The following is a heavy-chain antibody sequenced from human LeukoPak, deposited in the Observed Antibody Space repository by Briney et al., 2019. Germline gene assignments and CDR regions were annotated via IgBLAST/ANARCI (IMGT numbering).Heavy chain of an antibody. J-gene: IGHJ6*04. CDR1: GGSISSHY. CDR3: ARETCCGGDCCPDV. D-gene: IGHD2-21*02. V-gene: IGHV4-59*11. Sequence: SETLSLTCTVSGGSISSHYWSWIRQPPGKGLEWIGYIYYSGSTNYNPSLKSRVTISVDTSKNQFSLKLSSVTAADTAVYYCARETCCGGDCCPDVWGKGTTVTVSS. CDR2: IYYSGST.